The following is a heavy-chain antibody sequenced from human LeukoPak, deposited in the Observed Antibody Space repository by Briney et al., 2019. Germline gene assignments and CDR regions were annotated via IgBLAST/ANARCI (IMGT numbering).Heavy chain of an antibody. V-gene: IGHV4-4*07. CDR1: GDSISSYY. J-gene: IGHJ4*02. Sequence: PSETLSLTCTVSGDSISSYYWSWIRQPAGKGLEWIGRVYTSGSTNYNSSLRSRVTMSVDTSKNQFALKLSSVTAADTAVYYCATGSQIREADYWGQGTLVTVSS. D-gene: IGHD3-10*01. CDR2: VYTSGST. CDR3: ATGSQIREADY.